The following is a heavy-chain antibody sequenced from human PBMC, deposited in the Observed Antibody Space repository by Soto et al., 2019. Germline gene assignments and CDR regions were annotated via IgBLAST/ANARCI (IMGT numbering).Heavy chain of an antibody. CDR2: IYSGGST. CDR1: GFTVSSNY. Sequence: GGSLRLSCAASGFTVSSNYMSWVRQAPGKGLEWVSVIYSGGSTYYADSVKGRFTIPRDNSKNTLYLQMNSRRAEDTAVYYCASRILEGNDYWGQGTLVTVSS. CDR3: ASRILEGNDY. D-gene: IGHD3-3*01. J-gene: IGHJ4*02. V-gene: IGHV3-53*01.